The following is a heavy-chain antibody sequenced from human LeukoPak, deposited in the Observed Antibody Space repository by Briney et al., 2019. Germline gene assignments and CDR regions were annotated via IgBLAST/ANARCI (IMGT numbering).Heavy chain of an antibody. Sequence: SQTLSLTCAISGDSVSSNRAALNWIRQSPLRALEWLGRTYYRSKWYNEYAVSVKRRITINPDTSKNQFSLQLSTVTPEDTAVYYCARDLYGMDVWGQGTTVTVSS. CDR3: ARDLYGMDV. J-gene: IGHJ6*02. CDR2: TYYRSKWYN. V-gene: IGHV6-1*01. CDR1: GDSVSSNRAA.